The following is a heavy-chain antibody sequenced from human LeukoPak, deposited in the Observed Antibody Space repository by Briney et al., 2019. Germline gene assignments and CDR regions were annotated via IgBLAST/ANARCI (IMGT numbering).Heavy chain of an antibody. Sequence: GGSLRLSCAASGFTFSSYSMNWVRQAPGKGLEWVSYISSSSSTIYYADSVKGRFTISRDNAKNSPYLQMNSLRAEDTAVYYCARGRGSGHVYWGQGTLVTVSS. V-gene: IGHV3-48*01. CDR2: ISSSSSTI. CDR1: GFTFSSYS. J-gene: IGHJ4*02. CDR3: ARGRGSGHVY.